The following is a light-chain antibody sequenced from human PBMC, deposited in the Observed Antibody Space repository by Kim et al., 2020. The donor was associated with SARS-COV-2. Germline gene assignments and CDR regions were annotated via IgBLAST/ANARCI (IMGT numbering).Light chain of an antibody. CDR3: QAWDSSTVV. Sequence: VSPGQTASIACSGEKLGDKYACWYQQKPGQSPVLVIYQDSKRPSGIPERFSGSNSGNTATLTISGTQAMDEADYYCQAWDSSTVVFGGGTQLTVL. J-gene: IGLJ2*01. V-gene: IGLV3-1*01. CDR1: KLGDKY. CDR2: QDS.